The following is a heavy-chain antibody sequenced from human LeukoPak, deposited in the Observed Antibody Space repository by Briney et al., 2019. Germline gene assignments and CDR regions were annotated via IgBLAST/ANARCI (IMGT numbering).Heavy chain of an antibody. CDR1: GGSISSSNYY. CDR2: IYYSGST. Sequence: SETLSLTCTVSGGSISSSNYYWGWIRQPPGKGLEWIGSIYYSGSTYYNPSLNSRVTISVDTSKNQLSLKLSSVTAADTAVYYCARLSWAHDDIYFDYWGQGTPVTVSS. V-gene: IGHV4-39*01. CDR3: ARLSWAHDDIYFDY. D-gene: IGHD2-15*01. J-gene: IGHJ4*02.